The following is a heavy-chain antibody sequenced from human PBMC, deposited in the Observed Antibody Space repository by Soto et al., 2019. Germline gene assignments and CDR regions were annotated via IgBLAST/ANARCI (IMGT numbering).Heavy chain of an antibody. CDR3: ARYIVHPLYYSYGMAV. CDR1: GYSFTSYL. J-gene: IGHJ6*02. Sequence: GESLKISCKGSGYSFTSYLISWVRQMPGKGLEGMGRIYPSDSYTNYSPSFQGHVTISADKSISTAYLQWSSLKASDTALFYFARYIVHPLYYSYGMAVWGQATMFTISS. CDR2: IYPSDSYT. V-gene: IGHV5-10-1*01. D-gene: IGHD2-21*01.